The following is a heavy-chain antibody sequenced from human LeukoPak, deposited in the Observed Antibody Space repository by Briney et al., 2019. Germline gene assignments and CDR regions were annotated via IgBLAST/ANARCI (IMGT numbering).Heavy chain of an antibody. CDR3: AKPLAAAGMGDYYYYYGMDV. D-gene: IGHD6-13*01. Sequence: PGGSLRLSCAASGFTFSSYAMSWVRQAPGKGLEWVSAISGSGGSTYYADSVKGRFTISRDNSKNTLYLQMNSLRAEDTAVHYCAKPLAAAGMGDYYYYYGMDVWGQGTTVTVSS. V-gene: IGHV3-23*01. CDR1: GFTFSSYA. J-gene: IGHJ6*02. CDR2: ISGSGGST.